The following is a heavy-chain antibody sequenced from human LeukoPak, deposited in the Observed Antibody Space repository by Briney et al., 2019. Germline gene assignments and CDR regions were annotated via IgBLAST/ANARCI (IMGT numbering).Heavy chain of an antibody. J-gene: IGHJ4*02. Sequence: SGTLSLTCAVTSGSITNNWWTWVRQPPGKGLEWIGEISQSARTNYNPSLKSRVTLSIDKSRNQFSLTMISVTAADTAVYYCAREGAGAHYFDYWGQGTLVTVSS. D-gene: IGHD1-26*01. CDR2: ISQSART. CDR1: SGSITNNW. CDR3: AREGAGAHYFDY. V-gene: IGHV4-4*02.